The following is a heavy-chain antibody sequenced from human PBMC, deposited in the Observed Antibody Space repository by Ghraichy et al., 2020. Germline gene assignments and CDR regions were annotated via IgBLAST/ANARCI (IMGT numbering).Heavy chain of an antibody. CDR1: EFTFSIYW. Sequence: GGSLRLSCAASEFTFSIYWMTWVRQAPGKGLEWVANIKADGSEQYYVDSVEGRFTISRDNAKNSVFLQMNRLRAEHTTIYYCVRDGHNKNDFDYWGQGTLVTVSS. D-gene: IGHD1-1*01. V-gene: IGHV3-7*01. CDR3: VRDGHNKNDFDY. CDR2: IKADGSEQ. J-gene: IGHJ4*02.